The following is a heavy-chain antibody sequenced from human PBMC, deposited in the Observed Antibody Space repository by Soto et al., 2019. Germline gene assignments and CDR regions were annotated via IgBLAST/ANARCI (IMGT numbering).Heavy chain of an antibody. CDR3: AREGRVGGIDY. J-gene: IGHJ4*02. Sequence: GGSLRLSCAASGFTFSIHEMNWVRQAPGKGLAWVSYISSIGVATYYANSVKGRFTISRDNAKNSLYLQMNSLRAGDTAVYYCAREGRVGGIDYWGKGTPVTVSS. CDR2: ISSIGVAT. V-gene: IGHV3-48*03. CDR1: GFTFSIHE. D-gene: IGHD6-19*01.